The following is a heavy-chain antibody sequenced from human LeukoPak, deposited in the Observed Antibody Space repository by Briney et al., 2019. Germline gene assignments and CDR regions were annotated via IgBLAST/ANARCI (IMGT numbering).Heavy chain of an antibody. Sequence: GGSLRLSCTASGFIIGDYAMSWVRQAPGKGLEWVGRIKTKTDGGTTDYAAPVKGRFTISRDDSKNTLYLLMNSLKTEDTAVYYCTVSGNYPSDAFDIWGQVTMVTVSS. J-gene: IGHJ3*02. CDR2: IKTKTDGGTT. V-gene: IGHV3-15*01. D-gene: IGHD1-26*01. CDR1: GFIIGDYA. CDR3: TVSGNYPSDAFDI.